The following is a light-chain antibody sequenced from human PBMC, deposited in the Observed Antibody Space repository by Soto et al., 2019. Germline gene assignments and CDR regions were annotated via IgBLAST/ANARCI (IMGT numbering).Light chain of an antibody. CDR1: QSISWR. CDR2: DAS. J-gene: IGKJ5*01. V-gene: IGKV1-5*01. CDR3: QQYNSYAIT. Sequence: DIQMTQSPSTLSASVGDRVTITCRASQSISWRLAWYQQKPGKAPNLLIYDASSLQSGVPSRFSGSGSGTEFTLTISILQPDDFATYYCQQYNSYAITFGQGTRLEIK.